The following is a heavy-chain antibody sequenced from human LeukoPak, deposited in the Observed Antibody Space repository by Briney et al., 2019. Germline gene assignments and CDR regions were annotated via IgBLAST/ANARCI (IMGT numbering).Heavy chain of an antibody. CDR3: ARGQTLGLDI. CDR2: INPNSGDT. CDR1: GYTFTAYY. J-gene: IGHJ3*02. Sequence: GASVKVSCRASGYTFTAYYIHWVRQAPGQGLEWMGWINPNSGDTTLPQRFQGRVTMTRDTSIITAYMELSSLTSDDTGMYYCARGQTLGLDIWGQGTMVSVSS. V-gene: IGHV1-2*02.